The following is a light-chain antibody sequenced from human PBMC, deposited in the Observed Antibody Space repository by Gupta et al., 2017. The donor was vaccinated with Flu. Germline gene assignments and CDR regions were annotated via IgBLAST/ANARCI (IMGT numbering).Light chain of an antibody. J-gene: IGKJ3*01. CDR1: QSVSRTY. V-gene: IGKV3-20*01. CDR2: GAS. Sequence: TLSLSPGERATLSCRARQSVSRTYLAWYQQKPGQAPRLLIYGASTRATGIPDRFSGSGFGTDFTLTISRREPEDFAVYYCQQDGTSPLFTFGPGTRVNIK. CDR3: QQDGTSPLFT.